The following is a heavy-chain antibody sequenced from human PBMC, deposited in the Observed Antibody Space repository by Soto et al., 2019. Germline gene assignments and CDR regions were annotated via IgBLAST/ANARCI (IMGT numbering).Heavy chain of an antibody. CDR2: ITHSGST. CDR1: GGSFSGYY. V-gene: IGHV4-34*01. D-gene: IGHD5-12*01. J-gene: IGHJ4*02. Sequence: QVQLQQWGAGLLKPSETLSLTCAVYGGSFSGYYWSWIRQPPGKGLEWIGEITHSGSTNYNPSLKSRVTISVDTSKNQFSLKLSSVTAADTAVYYCARGGQGGATKSHFDYWGQGTLVTVSS. CDR3: ARGGQGGATKSHFDY.